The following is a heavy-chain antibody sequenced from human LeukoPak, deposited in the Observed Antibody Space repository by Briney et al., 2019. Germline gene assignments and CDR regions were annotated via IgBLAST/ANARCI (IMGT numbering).Heavy chain of an antibody. CDR2: IYSGGST. CDR3: AKGSSGYDYYFDY. V-gene: IGHV3-66*01. Sequence: GGSLRLSCAASGFTVSSNYMSWARQAPGKRLEWVSVIYSGGSTYYADSVKGRFTISRDNSKNTLYLQMNSLRAEDTAVYYCAKGSSGYDYYFDYWGQGTLVTVSS. J-gene: IGHJ4*02. D-gene: IGHD5-12*01. CDR1: GFTVSSNY.